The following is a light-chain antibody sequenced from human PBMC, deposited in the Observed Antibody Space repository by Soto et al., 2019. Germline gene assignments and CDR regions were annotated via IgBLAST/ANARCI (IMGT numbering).Light chain of an antibody. J-gene: IGLJ1*01. V-gene: IGLV2-14*01. Sequence: QSALTQPASVSGSPGQSITISCTGTSSDVGGYNYVSWYQQHPGTAPKLMIYEVSNRPSGVSNRFSGSKSDNTASLTISGLQAEDEADYYCSEYTISSTRVFGTGTKLTVL. CDR2: EVS. CDR1: SSDVGGYNY. CDR3: SEYTISSTRV.